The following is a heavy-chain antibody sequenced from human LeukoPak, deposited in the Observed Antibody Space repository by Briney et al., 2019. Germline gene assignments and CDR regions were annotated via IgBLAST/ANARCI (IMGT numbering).Heavy chain of an antibody. CDR3: ARDDCSTTSCLTY. Sequence: GRSLRLTCAASGYTFSRHGMHWVRQAPGKGLEWVAVIWYDGSKMYYADSVKDRFTISRDISQSILFLQMNGLRAEDTAVYYCARDDCSTTSCLTYWGQGTLVTVSS. CDR1: GYTFSRHG. CDR2: IWYDGSKM. J-gene: IGHJ4*02. V-gene: IGHV3-33*01. D-gene: IGHD2-2*01.